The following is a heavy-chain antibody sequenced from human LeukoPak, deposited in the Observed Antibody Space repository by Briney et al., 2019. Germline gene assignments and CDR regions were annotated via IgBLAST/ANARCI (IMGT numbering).Heavy chain of an antibody. D-gene: IGHD6-25*01. V-gene: IGHV3-23*01. CDR2: ISAGGSIT. Sequence: GWSLRLSCAASGFAFSSFAMSWVRQAPGKGLEWVSAISAGGSITYYADSVKGRFTISRDNSENTLYLQMNSLRAEDTAVYYCARRIAAAGRTFDYWGQGTLVTVSS. J-gene: IGHJ4*02. CDR3: ARRIAAAGRTFDY. CDR1: GFAFSSFA.